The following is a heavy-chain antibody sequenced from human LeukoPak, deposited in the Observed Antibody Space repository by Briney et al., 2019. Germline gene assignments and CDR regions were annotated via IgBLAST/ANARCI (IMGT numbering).Heavy chain of an antibody. J-gene: IGHJ4*02. Sequence: PGRSLRLSCAASRFTFGDYAMHWVRQAPGKGLEWVSGISWNSGSIGYADSVKGRFTISRDNAKNSLYLQMNSLRAEDTALYYCAKGGYILTGTMEDYFDYWGQGTLVTVSS. V-gene: IGHV3-9*01. CDR2: ISWNSGSI. CDR1: RFTFGDYA. CDR3: AKGGYILTGTMEDYFDY. D-gene: IGHD3-9*01.